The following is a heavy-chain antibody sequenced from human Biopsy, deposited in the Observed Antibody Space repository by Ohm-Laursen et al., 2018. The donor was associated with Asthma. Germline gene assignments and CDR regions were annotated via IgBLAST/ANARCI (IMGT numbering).Heavy chain of an antibody. D-gene: IGHD2-2*01. CDR3: ARDEAVVVPAAIPGNWFDP. Sequence: SLRLSCTASGFTVSRDHMFWVRQAPGKGLEWVSVIYSGGTSDTADSVRGRFTISRDFYKNTLYLQMNSLRAEDTAVYYCARDEAVVVPAAIPGNWFDPWGQGTLVTVSS. J-gene: IGHJ5*02. V-gene: IGHV3-53*05. CDR1: GFTVSRDH. CDR2: IYSGGTS.